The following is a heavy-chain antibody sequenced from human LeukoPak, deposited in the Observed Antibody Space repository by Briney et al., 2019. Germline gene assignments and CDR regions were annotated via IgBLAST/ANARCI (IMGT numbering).Heavy chain of an antibody. D-gene: IGHD6-6*01. CDR3: ARGGAARLHFQN. J-gene: IGHJ1*01. Sequence: KPSETLSLTCTVPGGSISTYYWNWIRQPPGKGLEWIGYIYHSGSTNYNPSLQSRVTISVDTSKNQFSLNLNSVTAADTAVYYCARGGAARLHFQNWGQGTLVTVSS. CDR2: IYHSGST. V-gene: IGHV4-59*01. CDR1: GGSISTYY.